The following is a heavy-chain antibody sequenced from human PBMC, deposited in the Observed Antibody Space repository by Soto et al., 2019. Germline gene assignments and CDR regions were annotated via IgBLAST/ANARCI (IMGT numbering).Heavy chain of an antibody. J-gene: IGHJ6*02. CDR1: GFTFSSYA. D-gene: IGHD2-15*01. CDR3: AKSAEGYCSGGSCHGYYYYGMDV. CDR2: ISGSGGST. V-gene: IGHV3-23*01. Sequence: GGSLRLSCAASGFTFSSYAMSWVRQAPGKGLEWVSAISGSGGSTYYADSVKGRFTISRDNSKNTLYLQMNSLRAEDTAVYYCAKSAEGYCSGGSCHGYYYYGMDVWGQGTTVTVSS.